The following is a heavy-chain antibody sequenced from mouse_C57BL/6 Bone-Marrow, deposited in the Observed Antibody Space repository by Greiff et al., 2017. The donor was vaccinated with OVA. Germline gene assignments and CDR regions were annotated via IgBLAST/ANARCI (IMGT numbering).Heavy chain of an antibody. CDR2: INPSNGGT. Sequence: QVQLQQPGTELVKPGASVKLSCKASGYTFTSYWMHWVKQRPGQGLEWIGNINPSNGGTNYNEQFKSKAPLTADKSSSTSYMQLSSLTSEDSEVYYGARFNDYDGDWFAYWGQGTLVTVSA. J-gene: IGHJ3*01. CDR3: ARFNDYDGDWFAY. CDR1: GYTFTSYW. V-gene: IGHV1-53*01. D-gene: IGHD2-4*01.